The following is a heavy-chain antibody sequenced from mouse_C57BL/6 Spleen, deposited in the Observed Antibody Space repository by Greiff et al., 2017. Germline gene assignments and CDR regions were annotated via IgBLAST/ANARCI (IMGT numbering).Heavy chain of an antibody. CDR3: SRTYYSNADSMDY. J-gene: IGHJ4*01. V-gene: IGHV1-82*01. CDR2: IYPGDGDT. CDR1: GYAFSSSW. D-gene: IGHD2-5*01. Sequence: QVQLQQSGPELVKPGASVKISCKASGYAFSSSWMNWVKQRPGKSLEWIGRIYPGDGDTNYNGKFKGKATLTADKSSSTAYVQLSSLTSEASAVYFCSRTYYSNADSMDYWGQGTSVTVSS.